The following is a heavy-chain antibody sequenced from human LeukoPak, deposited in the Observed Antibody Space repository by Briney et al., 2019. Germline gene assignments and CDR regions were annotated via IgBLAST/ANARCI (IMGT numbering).Heavy chain of an antibody. CDR2: ISASGGST. Sequence: GASLRLSCAASGFTFSSYAMSWVRQAPGKGLDWVSAISASGGSTSYADSVKGRFTISRDNSKNTLYLQMNSLRAVDTAVYYCASQTSGYSGYSSHYWGQGTLVTVSS. J-gene: IGHJ4*02. CDR3: ASQTSGYSGYSSHY. V-gene: IGHV3-23*01. D-gene: IGHD5-12*01. CDR1: GFTFSSYA.